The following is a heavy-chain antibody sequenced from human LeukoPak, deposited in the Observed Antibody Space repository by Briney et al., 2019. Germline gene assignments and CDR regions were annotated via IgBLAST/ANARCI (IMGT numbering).Heavy chain of an antibody. Sequence: SETLSLTCTVSGGSISSYYWSWIRQPPGKGLEWIGYIYYSGSTNYNPSLKSRVTISVDTSKNQFSLKLSSVTAADTAVYYCARWPSNYNWNXXXWDYWGQGTLVTVSS. D-gene: IGHD1-20*01. V-gene: IGHV4-59*01. CDR3: ARWPSNYNWNXXXWDY. CDR2: IYYSGST. CDR1: GGSISSYY. J-gene: IGHJ4*02.